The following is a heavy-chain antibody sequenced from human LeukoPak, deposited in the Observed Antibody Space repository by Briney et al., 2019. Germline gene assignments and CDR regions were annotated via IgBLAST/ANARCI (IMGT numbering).Heavy chain of an antibody. CDR1: GYTFTNYG. V-gene: IGHV1-18*01. D-gene: IGHD1-7*01. J-gene: IGHJ4*02. CDR3: ARSWNSGCDY. CDR2: ISGYNGDT. Sequence: ASVKVSCKASGYTFTNYGISWVRQAPGQGLEWMGWISGYNGDTNDAKKLQGRVTMTTDTSTSTAYMELRSLRSDDTAVYYCARSWNSGCDYWGQGTLVTVSS.